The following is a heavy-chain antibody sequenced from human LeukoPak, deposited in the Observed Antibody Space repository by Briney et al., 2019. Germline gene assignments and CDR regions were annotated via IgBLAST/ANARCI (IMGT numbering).Heavy chain of an antibody. Sequence: PGGSLRLSCAASGFTFSSYAMHWVRQAPGKGLEWVAVISYDGSNKYYADSVKGRFTISRDNSKNTLYLQMNSLRAEDTAVYYCARRLLTGYYEFWGQGTLVTVSS. V-gene: IGHV3-30-3*01. CDR3: ARRLLTGYYEF. CDR1: GFTFSSYA. CDR2: ISYDGSNK. D-gene: IGHD3-9*01. J-gene: IGHJ4*02.